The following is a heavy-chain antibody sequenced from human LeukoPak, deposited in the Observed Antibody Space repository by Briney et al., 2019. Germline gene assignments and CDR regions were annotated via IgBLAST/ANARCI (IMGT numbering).Heavy chain of an antibody. CDR2: IRSKANSYAT. J-gene: IGHJ4*02. D-gene: IGHD1-26*01. V-gene: IGHV3-73*01. CDR3: TRHVGGSYPFDY. Sequence: GGSLRLSCAASGFTFSGSAMHWVRQASGKGLEWVGRIRSKANSYATAYAASVKGRFTSSRNDSKNTAYLQMNSLKTEDTAVYYCTRHVGGSYPFDYWGQGTLVTVSS. CDR1: GFTFSGSA.